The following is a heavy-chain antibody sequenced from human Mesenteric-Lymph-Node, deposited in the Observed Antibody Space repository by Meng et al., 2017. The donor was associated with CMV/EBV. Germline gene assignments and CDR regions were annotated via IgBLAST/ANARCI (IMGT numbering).Heavy chain of an antibody. J-gene: IGHJ4*02. D-gene: IGHD3-10*01. V-gene: IGHV1-46*01. Sequence: VSVKVSCKASGYTFTSYGISWVRQAPGQGLEWMGIINPSGGSTSYAQKFQGRVTMTRDTSTSTVYMELSSLRSEDTAVYYCARGGSYYFDYWGQGTLVTVSS. CDR3: ARGGSYYFDY. CDR2: INPSGGST. CDR1: GYTFTSYG.